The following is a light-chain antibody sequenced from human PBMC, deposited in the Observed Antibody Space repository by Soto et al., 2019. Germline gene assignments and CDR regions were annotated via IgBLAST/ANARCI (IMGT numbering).Light chain of an antibody. V-gene: IGLV2-14*01. Sequence: QSVLTQPASVSGSPGQSITISCTGSSSDVGGYHYVSWYQQYPGEAPKLVIYEVSNRPSGVSNRFSGSKSGNTASLTISGLQAEDESDYYCSSYTTSGTRVFGTGTKLTVL. CDR3: SSYTTSGTRV. CDR2: EVS. J-gene: IGLJ1*01. CDR1: SSDVGGYHY.